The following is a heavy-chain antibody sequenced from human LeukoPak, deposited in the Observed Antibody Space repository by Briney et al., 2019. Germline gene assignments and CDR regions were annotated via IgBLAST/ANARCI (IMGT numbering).Heavy chain of an antibody. D-gene: IGHD1-26*01. CDR3: AKDSGSYVGYLDY. CDR1: GFTFDDYA. Sequence: PGRSLRLSCAASGFTFDDYAMHWVRQAPGKGLEWVSGISWNSGSIGYADSVKGRFTISRDNAKNSLYLQMNSLRAEDTALYYCAKDSGSYVGYLDYWGQGTLVTVSS. J-gene: IGHJ4*02. CDR2: ISWNSGSI. V-gene: IGHV3-9*01.